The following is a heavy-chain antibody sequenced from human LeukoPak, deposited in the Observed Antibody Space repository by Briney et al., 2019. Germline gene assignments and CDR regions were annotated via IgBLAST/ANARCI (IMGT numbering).Heavy chain of an antibody. CDR2: INANSGGT. CDR3: ARGGAGAYYDFWSGSEGFDI. J-gene: IGHJ3*02. V-gene: IGHV1-2*02. CDR1: GYTFTGYY. Sequence: GASVKVSCKASGYTFTGYYMQWVRQAPGQGLEWMGWINANSGGTNYAQKYQGRVTMTRDTSISTAYMELSRLRSDDTAVYYCARGGAGAYYDFWSGSEGFDIWGQGTMVTVSS. D-gene: IGHD3-3*01.